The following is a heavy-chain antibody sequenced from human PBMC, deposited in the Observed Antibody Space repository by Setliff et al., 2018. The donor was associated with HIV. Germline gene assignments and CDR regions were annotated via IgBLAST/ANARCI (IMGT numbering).Heavy chain of an antibody. CDR1: GYTFTGYY. J-gene: IGHJ3*02. Sequence: ASVKVSCKASGYTFTGYYMHWVRQAPGQGLEWMGWINPNSGGTTYAQKFQGRVTMTRDTSISTAYMGLSRVRSDDTAGYYCARAMVPDSSGYYRPPAFDIWGQGTMVTVSS. D-gene: IGHD3-22*01. CDR3: ARAMVPDSSGYYRPPAFDI. CDR2: INPNSGGT. V-gene: IGHV1-2*02.